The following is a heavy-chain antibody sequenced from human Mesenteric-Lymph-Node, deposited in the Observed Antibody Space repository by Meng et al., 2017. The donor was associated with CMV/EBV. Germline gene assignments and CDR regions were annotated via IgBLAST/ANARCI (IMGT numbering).Heavy chain of an antibody. J-gene: IGHJ5*02. CDR1: GFTVSSNY. D-gene: IGHD4-17*01. Sequence: GGSLRLSCAASGFTVSSNYMSWVRQAPGKGLEWVSVIYSGGSTYYADSVKGRFTISRDNSKNTLYLQMNSLRAEDTAVYYCAIAHVVNDYGDYNWFDPWGQGTLVPSPQ. CDR2: IYSGGST. V-gene: IGHV3-66*02. CDR3: AIAHVVNDYGDYNWFDP.